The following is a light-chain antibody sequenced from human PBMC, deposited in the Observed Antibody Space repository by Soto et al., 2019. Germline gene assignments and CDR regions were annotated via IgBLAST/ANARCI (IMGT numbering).Light chain of an antibody. V-gene: IGKV1-39*01. CDR3: QQTYTTPRT. Sequence: DTQMTQSPSSLSASVGDRISITCRASQPVSTYLNWYQQKPGKAPTLLISATSTLQSGVPSRFSGSGSGTEFTLTITSLQPEDFATYYCQQTYTTPRTFGQGTKVAIK. J-gene: IGKJ1*01. CDR1: QPVSTY. CDR2: ATS.